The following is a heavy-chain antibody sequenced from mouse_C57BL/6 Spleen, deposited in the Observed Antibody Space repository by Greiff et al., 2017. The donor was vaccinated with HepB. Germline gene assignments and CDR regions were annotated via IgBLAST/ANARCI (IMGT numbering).Heavy chain of an antibody. V-gene: IGHV1-50*01. Sequence: QVQLQQPGAELVKPGASVKLSCKASGYTFTSYWMQWVKQRPGQGLEWIGEIDPSDSYTNYNPKFKGKATFTVDTSSSTSYMQRSSLTSEDSAVYYCASNYVGYFDYWGQGTTLTVSS. CDR3: ASNYVGYFDY. D-gene: IGHD2-1*01. CDR1: GYTFTSYW. CDR2: IDPSDSYT. J-gene: IGHJ2*01.